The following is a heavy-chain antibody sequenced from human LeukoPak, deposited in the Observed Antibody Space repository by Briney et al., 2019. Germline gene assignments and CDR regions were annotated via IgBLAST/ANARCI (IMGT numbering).Heavy chain of an antibody. CDR1: GYTFTSYY. D-gene: IGHD3-10*01. CDR3: ARGRLRVRGVTGIFDY. Sequence: GASVKVSCKASGYTFTSYYMHWVRQAPGQGLEWMGIINPSGGSTSYAQKFQGRVTMTRDTSTSTVYMELSSLRSEGTAVYYCARGRLRVRGVTGIFDYWGQGTLVTVSS. CDR2: INPSGGST. J-gene: IGHJ4*02. V-gene: IGHV1-46*01.